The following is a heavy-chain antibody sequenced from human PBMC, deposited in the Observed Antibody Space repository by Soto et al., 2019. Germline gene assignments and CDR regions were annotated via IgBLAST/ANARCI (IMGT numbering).Heavy chain of an antibody. J-gene: IGHJ6*02. CDR2: IVPVFGAT. D-gene: IGHD1-1*01. CDR1: GDTFSSYG. V-gene: IGHV1-69*06. CDR3: ARCQFSYVQNYYYYYAMDV. Sequence: ASVKVSCKASGDTFSSYGISWVRQAPGQGLEWMGGIVPVFGATKYAQKFQDRVTVTADKSTSTAYMELSSLTSEDTAVYYCARCQFSYVQNYYYYYAMDVWGQGTTVTVSS.